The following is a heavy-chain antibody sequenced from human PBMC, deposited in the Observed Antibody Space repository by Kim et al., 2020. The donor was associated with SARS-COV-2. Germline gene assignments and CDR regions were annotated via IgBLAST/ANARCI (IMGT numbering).Heavy chain of an antibody. CDR1: GYTFTSYY. D-gene: IGHD2-2*01. CDR3: ARDLVIVVVPAAMFTSFGTPVQYYYYYGMDV. Sequence: ASVKVSCKASGYTFTSYYMHWVRQAPGQGLEWMGIINPSGGSTSYAQKFQGRVTMTRDTSTSTVYMELSSLRSEDTAVYYCARDLVIVVVPAAMFTSFGTPVQYYYYYGMDVWGQGTTVTVSS. J-gene: IGHJ6*02. V-gene: IGHV1-46*01. CDR2: INPSGGST.